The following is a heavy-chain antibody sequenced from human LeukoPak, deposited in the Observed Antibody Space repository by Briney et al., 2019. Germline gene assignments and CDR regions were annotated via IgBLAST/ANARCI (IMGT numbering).Heavy chain of an antibody. CDR3: AKAPVTTCSGAYCYPFDY. J-gene: IGHJ4*02. Sequence: GGSLRLSCAASGFTLSSYAMSWVRQGPGKGLEWVSAISVSGNTYHSDSVKGRFTISRDSSKNTLYLQMNSLRAEDAAVYYCAKAPVTTCSGAYCYPFDYWGQGTLVTVSS. CDR1: GFTLSSYA. D-gene: IGHD2-15*01. V-gene: IGHV3-23*01. CDR2: ISVSGNT.